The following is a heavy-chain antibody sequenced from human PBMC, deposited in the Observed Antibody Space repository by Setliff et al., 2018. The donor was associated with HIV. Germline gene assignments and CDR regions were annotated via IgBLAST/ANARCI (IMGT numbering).Heavy chain of an antibody. CDR2: TSHTERS. D-gene: IGHD6-13*01. J-gene: IGHJ6*03. Sequence: PSETLSLTCALHGGSFSGYSWTWIRQSPGKGLEWLGETSHTERSHYNPSLRYRVTISLDTSKNQFSLILRSVTAADTAVYYCARGRISSAATRFFYMDVWANGTTVTVSS. CDR3: ARGRISSAATRFFYMDV. CDR1: GGSFSGYS. V-gene: IGHV4-34*01.